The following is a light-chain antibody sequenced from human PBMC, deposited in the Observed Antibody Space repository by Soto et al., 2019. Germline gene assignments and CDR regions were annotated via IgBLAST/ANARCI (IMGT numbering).Light chain of an antibody. Sequence: DIVMTQSPDSLALSLGERATSNCKSSQSVLYSSNNKNYLAWYQQKPGQPPKLLIYWASTRESGVPDRFSGSGSGTDFTLTISSLQAEDVAVYYCQQYYSTLITFGQGTRLEIK. CDR1: QSVLYSSNNKNY. CDR3: QQYYSTLIT. J-gene: IGKJ5*01. V-gene: IGKV4-1*01. CDR2: WAS.